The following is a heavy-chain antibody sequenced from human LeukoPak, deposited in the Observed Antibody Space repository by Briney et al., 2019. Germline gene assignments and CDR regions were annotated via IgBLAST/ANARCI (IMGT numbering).Heavy chain of an antibody. CDR1: GFTFSSYG. CDR3: AKGRRKRENYYYYGMDV. Sequence: PGRPLRLSCAASGFTFSSYGMHWVRQAPGKGLEWVAVISYDGSNKYYADSVKGRFTISRDNSKNTLYLQMNSLRAEDTAVYYCAKGRRKRENYYYYGMDVWGQGTTVTVSS. CDR2: ISYDGSNK. J-gene: IGHJ6*02. V-gene: IGHV3-30*18.